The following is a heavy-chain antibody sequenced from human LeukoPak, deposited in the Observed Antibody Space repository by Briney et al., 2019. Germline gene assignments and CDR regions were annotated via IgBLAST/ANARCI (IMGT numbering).Heavy chain of an antibody. D-gene: IGHD2-21*02. CDR1: GGSISSYY. J-gene: IGHJ4*02. CDR2: IYYSGST. CDR3: ARAIVVVTATLFDY. V-gene: IGHV4-59*01. Sequence: PSETLSLTCTVSGGSISSYYWSWIRQPPGKGLEWIGYIYYSGSTNYNPSLKSRVTISVDTSKNQFSLKLSPVTAADTAVYYCARAIVVVTATLFDYWGQGTLVTVSS.